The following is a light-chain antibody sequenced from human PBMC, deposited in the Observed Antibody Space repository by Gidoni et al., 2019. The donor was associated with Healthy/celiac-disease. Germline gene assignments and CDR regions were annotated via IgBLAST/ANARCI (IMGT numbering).Light chain of an antibody. CDR3: QQYNSYSLT. J-gene: IGKJ4*01. CDR1: QRISSW. V-gene: IGKV1-5*03. Sequence: DIQLTQSPSTLSASVGDRVTITCRASQRISSWLAWYQQKPGKAPKLLIYKASSLESGVPSRFSGSGSGTEFTLTIISLQPDDFATYYCQQYNSYSLTFGGXTKVEIK. CDR2: KAS.